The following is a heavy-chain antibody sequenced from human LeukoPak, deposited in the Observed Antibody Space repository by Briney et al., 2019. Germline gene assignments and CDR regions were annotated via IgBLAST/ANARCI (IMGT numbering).Heavy chain of an antibody. J-gene: IGHJ4*02. V-gene: IGHV3-11*04. CDR3: VRETGWLFDF. CDR1: GFSFRDRY. Sequence: PGGSLRLSCAATGFSFRDRYMSWIRQAPGKGMEWVAYISPNSDNIHYADSVKGRFTISRDNAKNSLFLQVNSLRAEDTAVYYCVRETGWLFDFWGQGTLVIVSS. D-gene: IGHD5-12*01. CDR2: ISPNSDNI.